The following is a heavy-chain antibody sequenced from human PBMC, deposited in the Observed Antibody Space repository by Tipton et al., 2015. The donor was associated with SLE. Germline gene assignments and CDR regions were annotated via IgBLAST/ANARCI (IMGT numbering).Heavy chain of an antibody. CDR3: ARGARGPDY. V-gene: IGHV3-49*03. D-gene: IGHD6-6*01. CDR2: IRSKVYGGTS. Sequence: SLRLSCTASGFIFGDYATSWFRQAPGKGLEWVGFIRSKVYGGTSEYAASVKGRFSISIDDSKRIAYLQMNSLKTEDTAVYYCARGARGPDYWGQGTLVTVSS. CDR1: GFIFGDYA. J-gene: IGHJ4*02.